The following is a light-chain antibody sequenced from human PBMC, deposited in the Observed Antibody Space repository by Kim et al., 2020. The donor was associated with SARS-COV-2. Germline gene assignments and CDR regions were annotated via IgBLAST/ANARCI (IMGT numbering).Light chain of an antibody. CDR1: SSNIGSNI. J-gene: IGLJ3*02. CDR3: AAWDDSLNAWV. CDR2: RNN. V-gene: IGLV1-44*01. Sequence: GQRVTLSCSGSSSNIGSNIVNWYQQFPGTAPKLLINRNNQRPSGVPDRFSGSKSGTSASLAISGLQSEDEADYYCAAWDDSLNAWVFGGGTKLTVL.